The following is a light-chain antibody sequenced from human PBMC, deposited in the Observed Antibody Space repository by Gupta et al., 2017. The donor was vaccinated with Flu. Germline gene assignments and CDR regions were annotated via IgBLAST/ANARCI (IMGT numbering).Light chain of an antibody. Sequence: DIQMTQSPLSLSASVGDRVTITCRASQSISSYLNWYQQKPGEAPKLLIYAASSVKSGLASRFRGSGSGTEFTLTITRRQPEDFATYYCQQRDKSPWTFGQGTKLDI. V-gene: IGKV1-39*01. CDR1: QSISSY. CDR3: QQRDKSPWT. J-gene: IGKJ2*01. CDR2: AAS.